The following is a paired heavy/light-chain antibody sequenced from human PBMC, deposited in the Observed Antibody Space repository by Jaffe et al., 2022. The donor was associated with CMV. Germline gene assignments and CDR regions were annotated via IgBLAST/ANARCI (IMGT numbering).Heavy chain of an antibody. CDR3: ARKRRYDSGGSRDYFDN. CDR1: GGSVDSGTFY. J-gene: IGHJ4*02. V-gene: IGHV4-61*01. D-gene: IGHD3-22*01. Sequence: QVQLQESGPGLVKPSETLSLTCTVSGGSVDSGTFYWSWIRQPPGKGLEWIGYIYYSGTTNYNPSLKSRVTISVDTSKNQFSLNLSSVTAADTAVYYCARKRRYDSGGSRDYFDNWGQGTLVTVSS. CDR2: IYYSGTT.
Light chain of an antibody. CDR1: ALPRKY. Sequence: SYELTQPPSVSVSPGQTARITCSGDALPRKYAYWYQQKSGQAPVLVIYEDKKRPSGVPERFSGSSSGTMATLTISGAQVEDEADYYCYSTDSSADPLFGGGTKLTVL. J-gene: IGLJ2*01. V-gene: IGLV3-10*01. CDR3: YSTDSSADPL. CDR2: EDK.